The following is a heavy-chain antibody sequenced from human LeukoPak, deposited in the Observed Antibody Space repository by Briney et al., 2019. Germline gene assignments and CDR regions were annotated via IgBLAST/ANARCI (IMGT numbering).Heavy chain of an antibody. CDR1: GYTFATYY. CDR3: ARGRHILVVTPNFDY. J-gene: IGHJ4*02. CDR2: INPSGGDT. Sequence: GASVKVSCKASGYTFATYYMHWVRQPPGQGLAWIEIINPSGGDTSYAQKFQGRVTMTRDMSTSTVYMELSSLRSEDTAVYYCARGRHILVVTPNFDYWGQGTLVTVSS. V-gene: IGHV1-46*01. D-gene: IGHD2-21*02.